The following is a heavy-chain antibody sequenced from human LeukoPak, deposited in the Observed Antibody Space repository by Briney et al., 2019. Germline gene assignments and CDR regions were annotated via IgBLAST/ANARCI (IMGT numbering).Heavy chain of an antibody. CDR3: ASYYTASGGSEY. Sequence: GGSLRLSCAASGFTFSGYSMNWVRQAPGKGLDWVSSISTTSAYIYYADSVKGRLTISRDNAKNSLYLQTNSLRAEDTAVYYCASYYTASGGSEYWGQGTLVTVSS. D-gene: IGHD3-22*01. V-gene: IGHV3-21*01. CDR1: GFTFSGYS. CDR2: ISTTSAYI. J-gene: IGHJ4*02.